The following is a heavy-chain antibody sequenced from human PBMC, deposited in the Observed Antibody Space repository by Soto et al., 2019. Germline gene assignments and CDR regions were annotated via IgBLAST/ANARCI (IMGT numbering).Heavy chain of an antibody. V-gene: IGHV1-2*02. CDR2: INPNSGGT. D-gene: IGHD6-19*01. CDR3: ARGGIGQWLVTHYGMDV. Sequence: VASVKVSCKASGYTFTGYYMHWVRQAPGQGLEWMGWINPNSGGTNYAQKFQGRVTMTRDTSISTAYMELSGLRSDDTAVYYCARGGIGQWLVTHYGMDVWGQGTTVTVSS. J-gene: IGHJ6*02. CDR1: GYTFTGYY.